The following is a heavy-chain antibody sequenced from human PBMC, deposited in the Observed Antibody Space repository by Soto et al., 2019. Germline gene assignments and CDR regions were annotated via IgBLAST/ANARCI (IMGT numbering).Heavy chain of an antibody. D-gene: IGHD6-19*01. J-gene: IGHJ4*02. CDR3: AREVTAGSFDS. CDR2: INHSGST. Sequence: QARAKGREWIGEINHSGSTNYNPSLKSRVTISLDTSKNQFSLSLTSVTAADTAVYYCAREVTAGSFDSWGQGTLVTVS. V-gene: IGHV4-34*01.